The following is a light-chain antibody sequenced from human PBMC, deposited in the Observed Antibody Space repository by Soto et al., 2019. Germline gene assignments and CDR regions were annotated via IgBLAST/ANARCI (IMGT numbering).Light chain of an antibody. J-gene: IGKJ2*01. Sequence: DIVMTQFPDSLAVSLGERATINCKSNESILDILNNRNSLVWYQQRPGQRPKLLIYWASARESGVPDRFSGSGSVTDFTLTISSLQAEDVAVYYCQQYYSIPPTFGQGTKLEIK. CDR2: WAS. CDR1: ESILDILNNRNS. CDR3: QQYYSIPPT. V-gene: IGKV4-1*01.